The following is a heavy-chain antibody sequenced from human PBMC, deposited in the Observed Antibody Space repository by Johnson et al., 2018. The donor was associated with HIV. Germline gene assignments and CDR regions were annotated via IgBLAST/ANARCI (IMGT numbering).Heavy chain of an antibody. CDR1: GFSFSRYV. J-gene: IGHJ3*02. Sequence: QVQLVESGGGVVQPGRSLRLSCAASGFSFSRYVMHWVRQAPGKGLEWVAVISYDGSNKYYADSVKGRFTVSRDNYKNTLYLQMNSLRGEDTAVYYCAKVHSSSSNGFDIWGQGTMVTVSS. V-gene: IGHV3-30*04. D-gene: IGHD6-6*01. CDR3: AKVHSSSSNGFDI. CDR2: ISYDGSNK.